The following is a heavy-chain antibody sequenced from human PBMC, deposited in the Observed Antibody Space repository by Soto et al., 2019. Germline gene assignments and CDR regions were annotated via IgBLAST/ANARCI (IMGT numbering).Heavy chain of an antibody. V-gene: IGHV3-48*01. CDR3: ARRGLFESGGIAY. D-gene: IGHD3-10*01. CDR2: ISSSTTII. J-gene: IGHJ4*02. Sequence: GGSLRLSCAASGFTFTSYSMNWVRQAPGKGLEWVSYISSSTTIIYYADSVKGRFTISRDNARNSLYLQINSLRAEDTAVYYCARRGLFESGGIAYWGQGTLVTVSS. CDR1: GFTFTSYS.